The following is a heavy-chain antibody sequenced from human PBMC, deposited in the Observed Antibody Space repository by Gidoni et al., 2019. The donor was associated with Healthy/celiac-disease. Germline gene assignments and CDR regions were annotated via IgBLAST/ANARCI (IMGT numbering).Heavy chain of an antibody. D-gene: IGHD3-16*01. CDR3: ARDSGVMEGMDV. Sequence: QVQLEQSGAEVTNPASSVKASCRASGGTFSSYAISWVRQAPGQGLEWMGGITPIFGPANYAQKFQGRVTITADESTSTAYMELSSLRSEDTAVYYCARDSGVMEGMDVWGQGTTVTVSS. J-gene: IGHJ6*02. V-gene: IGHV1-69*01. CDR1: GGTFSSYA. CDR2: ITPIFGPA.